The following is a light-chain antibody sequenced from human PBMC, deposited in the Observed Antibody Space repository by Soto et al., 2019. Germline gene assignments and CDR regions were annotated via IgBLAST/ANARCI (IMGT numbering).Light chain of an antibody. CDR2: DAS. J-gene: IGKJ5*01. Sequence: EIVMTQSPATLSLSPGERATLSCRASQSVSSNLAWYQQKPGQAPRLLIYDASIRATGVPARFSGTGSETDFTLTISGLQSEDSAVYFCQQYNNWPFSFGQGTRLEIK. CDR3: QQYNNWPFS. CDR1: QSVSSN. V-gene: IGKV3-15*01.